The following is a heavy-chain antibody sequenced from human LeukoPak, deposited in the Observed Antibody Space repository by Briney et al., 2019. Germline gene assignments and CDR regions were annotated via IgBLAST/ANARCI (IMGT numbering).Heavy chain of an antibody. J-gene: IGHJ4*02. CDR3: ARGREHIVVVTAIDGSGYHFDY. Sequence: SETLSLTCTVRGGSFSGYYWSWIRQPPGKGLEWIGEINHSGSTNYNPSLKSRVTISVDTSKNQFSLKLSSVTAADTAVYYCARGREHIVVVTAIDGSGYHFDYWGQGTLVTVSS. V-gene: IGHV4-34*01. D-gene: IGHD2-21*02. CDR1: GGSFSGYY. CDR2: INHSGST.